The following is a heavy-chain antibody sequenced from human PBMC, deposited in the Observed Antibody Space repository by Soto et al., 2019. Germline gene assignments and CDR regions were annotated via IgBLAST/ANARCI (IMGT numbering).Heavy chain of an antibody. Sequence: EVQLLESGGGLVQPGGSLRLSCAASGFTFSSYAMSWVRQAPGKGLEWVSAISGSGGSTYYADSVKGRFTISRDNSKNTLNLQMNSLRAEDTAVYYCAKDVVVVASAMEGGYYYYGMDVWGQGTTVTVSS. CDR2: ISGSGGST. CDR1: GFTFSSYA. D-gene: IGHD2-2*01. CDR3: AKDVVVVASAMEGGYYYYGMDV. V-gene: IGHV3-23*01. J-gene: IGHJ6*02.